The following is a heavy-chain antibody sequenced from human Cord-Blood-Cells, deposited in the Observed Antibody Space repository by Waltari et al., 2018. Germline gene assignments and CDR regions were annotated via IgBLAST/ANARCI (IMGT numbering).Heavy chain of an antibody. V-gene: IGHV1-24*01. J-gene: IGHJ4*02. CDR3: ATDSRLLLYYFDY. Sequence: QVQLVPPGAAVKTPGASVKVSCAVSGFTLTSLPMNCVPQAPGNGLEWMGGFDPEDGETIYAQKFQGRVTMTEDTSTDTAYMELSSLRSEDTAVYYCATDSRLLLYYFDYWGQGTLVTVSS. CDR2: FDPEDGET. D-gene: IGHD2-15*01. CDR1: GFTLTSLP.